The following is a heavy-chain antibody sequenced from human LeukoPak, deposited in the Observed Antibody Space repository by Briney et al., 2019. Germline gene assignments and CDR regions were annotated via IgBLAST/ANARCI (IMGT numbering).Heavy chain of an antibody. CDR3: ARDWGMGPSSSWA. CDR1: GGTFSSYA. Sequence: SVKVSCKASGGTFSSYAISWVRQAPGQGLEWMGRIIPILGIANYAQKFQGRVTITADESTSTAYMELRSLKSEDTAVYYCARDWGMGPSSSWAWGQGTLVTVSS. CDR2: IIPILGIA. V-gene: IGHV1-69*04. J-gene: IGHJ5*02. D-gene: IGHD6-13*01.